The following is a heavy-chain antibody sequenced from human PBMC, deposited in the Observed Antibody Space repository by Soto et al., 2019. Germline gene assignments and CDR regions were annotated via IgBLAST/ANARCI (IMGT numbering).Heavy chain of an antibody. D-gene: IGHD2-8*01. Sequence: ASVKGSCKASGGTFSSYAISWVRQAPGQGLEWMGGIIPIFGTANYAQKFQGRVTITADESTSTAYMELSSLRSEDTAVYYCVRCMLYSYYYYGMDVWGQGTTVTVSS. CDR1: GGTFSSYA. J-gene: IGHJ6*02. CDR3: VRCMLYSYYYYGMDV. V-gene: IGHV1-69*13. CDR2: IIPIFGTA.